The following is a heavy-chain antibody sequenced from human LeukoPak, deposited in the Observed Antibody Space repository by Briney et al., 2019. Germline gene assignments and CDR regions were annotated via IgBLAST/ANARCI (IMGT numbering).Heavy chain of an antibody. CDR1: GFTFSSYE. J-gene: IGHJ4*02. CDR3: ARDPGNGGYED. Sequence: GGSLGLSCAASGFTFSSYEMNWVRQAPGKGLEWVSYISSSGSTIYYADSVKGRFTISRDNAKNSLYLQMNSLRAEDTAVYYCARDPGNGGYEDWGQGTLVTVSS. D-gene: IGHD5-12*01. V-gene: IGHV3-48*03. CDR2: ISSSGSTI.